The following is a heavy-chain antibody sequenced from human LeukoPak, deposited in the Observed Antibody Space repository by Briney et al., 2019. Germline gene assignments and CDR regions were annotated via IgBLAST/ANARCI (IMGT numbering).Heavy chain of an antibody. J-gene: IGHJ5*02. CDR2: INTDGSST. D-gene: IGHD3-10*01. CDR3: ARDHSGLNWFDP. Sequence: PGGSLRLSCAASGFTFSSYWMHWVRQAPGKGLVWVSRINTDGSSTSYADSVKGRFTISRDNAKNTLYLQMNSLRAEDTAVYYCARDHSGLNWFDPWGQGTLVTVSS. CDR1: GFTFSSYW. V-gene: IGHV3-74*01.